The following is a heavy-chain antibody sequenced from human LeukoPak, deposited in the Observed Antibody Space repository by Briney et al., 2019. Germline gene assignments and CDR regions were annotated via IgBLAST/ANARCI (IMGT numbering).Heavy chain of an antibody. V-gene: IGHV1-46*01. J-gene: IGHJ5*02. Sequence: GASVKVSCKASGYTFTSYYMHWVRQAPGQGLEWMGIINPSGGSTSYAQKFQGRVTMTRDTSTSTVYMELSSLRSEDTAVYYCAREYGSGSYAPWFDPWGQGTLVTVSS. CDR2: INPSGGST. D-gene: IGHD3-10*01. CDR1: GYTFTSYY. CDR3: AREYGSGSYAPWFDP.